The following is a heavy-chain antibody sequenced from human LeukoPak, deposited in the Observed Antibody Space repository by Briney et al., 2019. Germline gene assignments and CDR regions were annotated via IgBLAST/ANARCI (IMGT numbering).Heavy chain of an antibody. CDR3: ARSGYDFWSGYLRAFDY. Sequence: SETLSLTCAVYGGSFSGYYWSWIRQPPGKGLEWIGEINHSGSTNYNPSLKSRVTISVDRSKNQFSLKLSSVTAADTAVYYCARSGYDFWSGYLRAFDYWGQGTLVTVSS. J-gene: IGHJ4*02. V-gene: IGHV4-34*01. D-gene: IGHD3-3*01. CDR2: INHSGST. CDR1: GGSFSGYY.